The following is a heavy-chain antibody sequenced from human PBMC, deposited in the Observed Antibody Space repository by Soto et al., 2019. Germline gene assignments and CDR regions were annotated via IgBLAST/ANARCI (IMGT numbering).Heavy chain of an antibody. Sequence: GGSLRLSCAASGFTFSTYSMHWVRQAPGRGLEWVSYMSTNSKYIYYADSVKGRFTISGDNAENSLYLQMDSLRVEDTAIYYCTRGDCSDTSCYNFDYWGQGTLVTVSS. J-gene: IGHJ4*02. D-gene: IGHD2-2*02. CDR1: GFTFSTYS. CDR2: MSTNSKYI. V-gene: IGHV3-21*01. CDR3: TRGDCSDTSCYNFDY.